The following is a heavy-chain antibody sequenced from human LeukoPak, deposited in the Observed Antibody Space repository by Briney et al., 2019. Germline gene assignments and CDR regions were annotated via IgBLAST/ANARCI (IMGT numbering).Heavy chain of an antibody. CDR1: GFSFSAYG. Sequence: GKSLRLSCAASGFSFSAYGIHWVRQAPGKGLEWVAVMWYDGSKDYYADSVRGRFTISRDTSKDTLYLQMNNLRAEDTAVYYCAKDRETYEYTFDYWGQGTLVTVSS. CDR3: AKDRETYEYTFDY. J-gene: IGHJ4*02. D-gene: IGHD6-6*01. V-gene: IGHV3-33*06. CDR2: MWYDGSKD.